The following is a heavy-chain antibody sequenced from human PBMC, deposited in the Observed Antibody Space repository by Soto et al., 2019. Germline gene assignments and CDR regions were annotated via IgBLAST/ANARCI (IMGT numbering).Heavy chain of an antibody. D-gene: IGHD6-19*01. CDR3: ATYKAVAPGDCDS. CDR2: SRNKANGYTT. CDR1: GFTFSDHY. V-gene: IGHV3-72*01. Sequence: GGSLRLSCAASGFTFSDHYMDWVRQAPGKGLEWVARSRNKANGYTTEHAASVKGRFSISRDDSYNSLFLQMTSLETEDTAVYYCATYKAVAPGDCDSRGQGTKVTVSS. J-gene: IGHJ3*02.